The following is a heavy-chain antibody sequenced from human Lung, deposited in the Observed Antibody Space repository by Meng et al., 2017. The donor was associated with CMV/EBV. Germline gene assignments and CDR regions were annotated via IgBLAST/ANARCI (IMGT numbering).Heavy chain of an antibody. CDR3: ARGRSCVDGVCYDDHNYFGP. J-gene: IGHJ5*02. D-gene: IGHD2-21*02. CDR1: GDSIANFY. CDR2: VFHTGDT. V-gene: IGHV4-59*01. Sequence: SETXSLTCNISGDSIANFYWTWIRQPPGKGLEWVGSVFHTGDTKYNSSLKGRLTLSVDTSRKQVSLRLVSLNTADTATYYCARGRSCVDGVCYDDHNYFGPWXQGTXVTVSS.